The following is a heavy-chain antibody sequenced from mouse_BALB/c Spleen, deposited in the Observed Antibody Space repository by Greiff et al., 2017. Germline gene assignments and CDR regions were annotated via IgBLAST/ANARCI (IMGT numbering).Heavy chain of an antibody. V-gene: IGHV5-17*02. CDR1: GFTFSSFG. J-gene: IGHJ4*01. D-gene: IGHD2-14*01. CDR3: ARGRYDRGSLYYYAMDY. CDR2: ISSGSSTI. Sequence: EVQVVESGGGLVQPGGSRKLSCAASGFTFSSFGMHWVRQAPEKGLEWVAYISSGSSTIYYADTVKGRFTISRDNPKNTLFLQMTSLRSEDTAMYYCARGRYDRGSLYYYAMDYWGQGTSVTVSS.